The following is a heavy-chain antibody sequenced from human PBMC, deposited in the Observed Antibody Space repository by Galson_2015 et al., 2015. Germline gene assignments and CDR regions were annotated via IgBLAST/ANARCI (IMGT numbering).Heavy chain of an antibody. CDR3: ARDPLDIVVVPAAMGYYYGMDV. CDR2: ISYDGSNK. Sequence: SLRLSCAASGFTFSSYAMHWVRQAPGKGLEWVAVISYDGSNKYYADSVKGRFTISRDNSKNTLYLQMNSLRAEDTAVYYCARDPLDIVVVPAAMGYYYGMDVWGQGTTVTVSS. CDR1: GFTFSSYA. V-gene: IGHV3-30-3*01. J-gene: IGHJ6*02. D-gene: IGHD2-2*01.